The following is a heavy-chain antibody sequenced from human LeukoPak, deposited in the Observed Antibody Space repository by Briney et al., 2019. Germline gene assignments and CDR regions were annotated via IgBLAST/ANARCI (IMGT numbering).Heavy chain of an antibody. D-gene: IGHD3-22*01. J-gene: IGHJ4*02. CDR3: AKAYYDTTYFDF. CDR2: ISGGADTI. Sequence: QTGGSLRLSCAVSGFIFSSYAMSWLRQAPGKGLECVSAISGGADTIYYADSVRGRFTISRDNSKNTLYLQMNSLRAEDTAVYYCAKAYYDTTYFDFWGQGTLVTVSS. CDR1: GFIFSSYA. V-gene: IGHV3-23*01.